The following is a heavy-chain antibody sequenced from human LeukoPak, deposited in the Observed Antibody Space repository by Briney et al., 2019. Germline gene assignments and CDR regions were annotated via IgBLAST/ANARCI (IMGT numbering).Heavy chain of an antibody. V-gene: IGHV1-69*04. D-gene: IGHD5-12*01. CDR1: GGTFSSYA. CDR3: AREVGDGYKKFDY. Sequence: SVKVSCKASGGTFSSYAIGWVRQAPGQGLEWMGRIIPILGIANYAQKFQGRVTITADKSTSTAYMELSSLRSEDTAVYYCAREVGDGYKKFDYWGQGTLVTVSS. CDR2: IIPILGIA. J-gene: IGHJ4*02.